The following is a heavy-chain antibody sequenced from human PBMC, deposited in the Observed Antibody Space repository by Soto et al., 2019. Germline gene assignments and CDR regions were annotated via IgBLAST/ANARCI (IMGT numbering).Heavy chain of an antibody. CDR2: IYYSGST. V-gene: IGHV4-31*03. CDR3: ARDAGDYGGPGAFDY. J-gene: IGHJ4*02. D-gene: IGHD4-17*01. Sequence: SETLSLTCTVSGASISSGGYYWNWIRQHPGKGLEWIGDIYYSGSTYYNPSLKSRVTISVDTSKKQFSLKLTSVTAADTAVYYCARDAGDYGGPGAFDYWGQGTLVTVSS. CDR1: GASISSGGYY.